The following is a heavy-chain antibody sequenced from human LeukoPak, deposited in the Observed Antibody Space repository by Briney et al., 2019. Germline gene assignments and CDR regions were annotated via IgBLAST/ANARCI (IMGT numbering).Heavy chain of an antibody. J-gene: IGHJ4*02. Sequence: GGSLRPSCSASGFTFSNCAMHWVRQAPGKGLEYVSAISSNGGSTYYADSVKGRFTISRDNSKNTLYLQMSSLRPEDTAVYYCARRPTGSDYFDYWGQGTLVTVSS. CDR2: ISSNGGST. D-gene: IGHD1-26*01. CDR3: ARRPTGSDYFDY. V-gene: IGHV3-64D*09. CDR1: GFTFSNCA.